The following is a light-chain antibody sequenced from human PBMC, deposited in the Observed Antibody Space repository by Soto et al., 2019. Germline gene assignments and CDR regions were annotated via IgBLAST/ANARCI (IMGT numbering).Light chain of an antibody. CDR1: QSISSY. CDR2: AAS. Sequence: DIQMNQYPSSLSASVEDRVTLTCRASQSISSYLNWYQQTRGKAPKXXSYAASSLQSGVPSRFSGSGSGTDFTLTISSLQPEDFATYYCQQSYSTPRTFGQGTKVDIK. J-gene: IGKJ1*01. CDR3: QQSYSTPRT. V-gene: IGKV1-39*01.